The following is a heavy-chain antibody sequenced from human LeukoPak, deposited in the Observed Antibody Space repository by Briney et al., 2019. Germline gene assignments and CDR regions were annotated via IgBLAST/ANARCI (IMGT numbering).Heavy chain of an antibody. V-gene: IGHV4-30-2*01. CDR1: GGSISSGGYS. CDR2: IYHSGST. D-gene: IGHD3-22*01. CDR3: ATPGHSSGYYYDY. Sequence: PSETLSLTCAVSGGSISSGGYSWSWIRQPPGKGLEWIGYIYHSGSTYYNPSLKSRVTISVDTSKNQFSLKLSSVTDADTAVYYCATPGHSSGYYYDYWGQGTLVTVSS. J-gene: IGHJ4*02.